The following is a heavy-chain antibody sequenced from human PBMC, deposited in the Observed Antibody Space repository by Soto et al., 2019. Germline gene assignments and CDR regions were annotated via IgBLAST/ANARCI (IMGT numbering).Heavy chain of an antibody. Sequence: QVQLVQSGAEVKKPGSSVKVSCKASGGTFSSYAISWVRQAPGQGLEWMGGIIPIFGTANYAQKFQGRVTITADESTSTAYMELSSLRSEDTAVYYCARDVDTAMVTGYYYYGMDVWPRDHGHRLL. D-gene: IGHD5-18*01. CDR3: ARDVDTAMVTGYYYYGMDV. V-gene: IGHV1-69*01. J-gene: IGHJ6*02. CDR2: IIPIFGTA. CDR1: GGTFSSYA.